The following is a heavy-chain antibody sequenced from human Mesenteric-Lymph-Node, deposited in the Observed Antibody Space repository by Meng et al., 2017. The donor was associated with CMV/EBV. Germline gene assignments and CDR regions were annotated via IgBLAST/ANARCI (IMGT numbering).Heavy chain of an antibody. CDR3: ARDISSSWAVGGFDI. CDR1: GFTFSCYW. V-gene: IGHV3-7*01. D-gene: IGHD6-13*01. Sequence: GESLKISCAASGFTFSCYWMSWVRQAPGKGLEWVANIKQDGSERPYVDSVRGRFTISRDNAKNSLYLQMNSLRAEDTAVYYCARDISSSWAVGGFDIWGLGTMVTVSS. J-gene: IGHJ3*02. CDR2: IKQDGSER.